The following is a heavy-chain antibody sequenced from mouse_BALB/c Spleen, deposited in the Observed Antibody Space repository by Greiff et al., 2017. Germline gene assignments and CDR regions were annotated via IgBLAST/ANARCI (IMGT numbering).Heavy chain of an antibody. J-gene: IGHJ2*01. CDR3: TREGVGEVPRSFDY. D-gene: IGHD6-1*01. CDR1: GFTFSSYT. Sequence: EVKVVESGGGLVKPGGSLKLSCAASGFTFSSYTMSWVRQTPEKRLEWVATISSGGSYTYYPDSVKGRFTISRDNAKNTLYLQMSSLKSEDTAMYYCTREGVGEVPRSFDYWGQGTTVTVSS. V-gene: IGHV5-6-4*01. CDR2: ISSGGSYT.